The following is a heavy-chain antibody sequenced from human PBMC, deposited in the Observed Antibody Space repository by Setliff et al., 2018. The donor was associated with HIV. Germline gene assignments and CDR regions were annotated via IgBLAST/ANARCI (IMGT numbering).Heavy chain of an antibody. Sequence: SETLSLTCTVSGASISLIAYYWGWVRQPPGKGLEWIGSVYYTGSTFYNPSLESRVTMSVDTSMNQFSLKLTSVTAADTAVYYCVGDETTVTFDYWGQGTLVTVSS. CDR2: VYYTGST. D-gene: IGHD4-17*01. J-gene: IGHJ4*02. CDR3: VGDETTVTFDY. V-gene: IGHV4-39*07. CDR1: GASISLIAYY.